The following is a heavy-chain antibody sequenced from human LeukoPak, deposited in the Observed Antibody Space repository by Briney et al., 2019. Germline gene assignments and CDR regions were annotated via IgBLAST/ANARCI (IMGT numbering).Heavy chain of an antibody. CDR1: GFTFSSYD. V-gene: IGHV3-13*01. D-gene: IGHD6-13*01. J-gene: IGHJ6*02. CDR3: ARAGGIAAAGTFGRYGMDV. CDR2: ISTAGDT. Sequence: GSLRLSCAASGFTFSSYDMHWVRQAPGKGLEWVSAISTAGDTYYPGSVKGRFTISRENAKNSLYLQMNSLRAGDTAVYYCARAGGIAAAGTFGRYGMDVWGQGTTVTVSS.